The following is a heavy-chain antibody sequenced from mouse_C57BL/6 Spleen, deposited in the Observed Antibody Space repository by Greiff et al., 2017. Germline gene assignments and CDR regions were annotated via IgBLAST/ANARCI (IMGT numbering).Heavy chain of an antibody. J-gene: IGHJ4*01. CDR1: GYSFTGYY. Sequence: EVQLQQSGPELVKPGASVKISCKASGYSFTGYYMNWVKQSPEKSLEWIGEINPSTGGTTYNQKFKAKATLTVDKSSSTAYMQLKSLTSEDSAVYYCAIYYGRDYAMDYWGQGTSVTVSS. D-gene: IGHD1-1*01. CDR2: INPSTGGT. CDR3: AIYYGRDYAMDY. V-gene: IGHV1-42*01.